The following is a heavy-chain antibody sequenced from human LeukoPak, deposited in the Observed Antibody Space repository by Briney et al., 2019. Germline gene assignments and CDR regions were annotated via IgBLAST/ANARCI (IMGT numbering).Heavy chain of an antibody. CDR3: ASESAADDAFDI. CDR2: IIPIFGTA. CDR1: GGTFSSYA. Sequence: SVKVSCKASGGTFSSYAISWVRQATGQGLEWMGGIIPIFGTANYAQKFQGRVTITADESTSTAYMELSSLRSEDTAVYYCASESAADDAFDIWGQGTMVTVSS. J-gene: IGHJ3*02. D-gene: IGHD6-25*01. V-gene: IGHV1-69*13.